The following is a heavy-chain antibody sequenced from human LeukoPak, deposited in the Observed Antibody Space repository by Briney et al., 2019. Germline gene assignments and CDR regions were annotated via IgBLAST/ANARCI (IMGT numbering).Heavy chain of an antibody. CDR3: AHTGAGYYYDGSGKNYYYYMDV. J-gene: IGHJ6*03. CDR2: IYWDDDK. D-gene: IGHD3-22*01. CDR1: GFSLSTSGVG. Sequence: ESGPTLVNPTQTLTLTCTFSGFSLSTSGVGVGWIRQPPGKALEWLAVIYWDDDKSYSPSLKSRLTIAKDTSKNQVVLTMTNMDPVDTVTYYCAHTGAGYYYDGSGKNYYYYMDVWGKGTTVTVSS. V-gene: IGHV2-5*02.